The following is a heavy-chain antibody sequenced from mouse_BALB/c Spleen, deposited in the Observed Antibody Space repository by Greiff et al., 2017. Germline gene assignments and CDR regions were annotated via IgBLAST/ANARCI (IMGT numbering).Heavy chain of an antibody. J-gene: IGHJ2*01. Sequence: EVQRVESGGGLVKPGGSLKLSCAASGFTFSDYYMYWVRQTPEKRLEWVATISDGGSYTYYPDSVKGRFPISRDNAKNNLYLQMSSLKSEDTAMYYCASYDYDEGCFDYWGQGTTLTVSS. CDR2: ISDGGSYT. CDR3: ASYDYDEGCFDY. V-gene: IGHV5-4*02. CDR1: GFTFSDYY. D-gene: IGHD2-4*01.